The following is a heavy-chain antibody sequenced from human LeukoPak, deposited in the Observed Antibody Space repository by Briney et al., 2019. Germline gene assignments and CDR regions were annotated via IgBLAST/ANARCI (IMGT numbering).Heavy chain of an antibody. V-gene: IGHV1-46*01. CDR1: GYSFTIYY. CDR2: INPSSGST. CDR3: ARDTTVTTDPYYGMDV. D-gene: IGHD4-17*01. Sequence: ASVKVSCKASGYSFTIYYIYWVRQAPGQGLEWMGKINPSSGSTMYTENFQGRVTFTTDTSASTVYMVVSSLRSEDTAVYYCARDTTVTTDPYYGMDVWGQGTTVTVSS. J-gene: IGHJ6*01.